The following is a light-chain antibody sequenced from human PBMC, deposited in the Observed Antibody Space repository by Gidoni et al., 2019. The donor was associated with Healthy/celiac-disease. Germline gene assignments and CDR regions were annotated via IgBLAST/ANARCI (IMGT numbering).Light chain of an antibody. CDR3: QQYYSTPYT. J-gene: IGKJ2*01. CDR1: QSVLYSSNNKNY. CDR2: WAS. V-gene: IGKV4-1*01. Sequence: DIVMTQSPDCLAVSLGERATINCKSSQSVLYSSNNKNYLAWYQQTPGQPPKLHIYWASTRESGVRDRFSGSGSGTDFTLTISSLQAEDVAVYYCQQYYSTPYTFGQGTKLEIK.